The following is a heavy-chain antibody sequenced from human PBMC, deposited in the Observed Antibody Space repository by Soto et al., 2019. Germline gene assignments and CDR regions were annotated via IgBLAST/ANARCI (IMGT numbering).Heavy chain of an antibody. CDR3: AKPSSSGYYYYGMDV. CDR1: GYSFTSYW. D-gene: IGHD6-6*01. CDR2: IDPSDSYT. V-gene: IGHV5-10-1*01. Sequence: GESLKISCKGSGYSFTSYWISWVRQMPGKGLEWMGRIDPSDSYTNYSPSFQGHVTISADKSISTAYLQWSSLKASDTAMYYCAKPSSSGYYYYGMDVWGQGTTVTVS. J-gene: IGHJ6*02.